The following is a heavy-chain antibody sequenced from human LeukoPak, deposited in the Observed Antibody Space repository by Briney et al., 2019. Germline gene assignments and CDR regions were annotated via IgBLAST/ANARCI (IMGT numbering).Heavy chain of an antibody. CDR3: ARGWGSFDY. CDR1: GFTFSSYS. CDR2: ISSSNSTI. Sequence: GGSLRLSCAASGFTFSSYSMNWVRQAPGKGLEWVSYISSSNSTIYYADSVKGRFTISRDNAKNSLYLQMNSLRAEDTAVYYCARGWGSFDYWGQGTLVTVSS. J-gene: IGHJ4*02. D-gene: IGHD3-16*01. V-gene: IGHV3-48*01.